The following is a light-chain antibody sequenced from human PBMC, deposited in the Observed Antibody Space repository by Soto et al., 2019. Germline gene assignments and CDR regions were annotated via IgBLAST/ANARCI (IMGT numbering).Light chain of an antibody. Sequence: ESGLTQXXGTLSLSPGDRATLSFRAIQSVSNNLLAWYQQKPGQAPRLLIYGASSRATGIPDRFSGSGSGTDFTLTISRLEPEDFAVYYCQQYGSSPTWTFGQGTKVDIK. CDR2: GAS. CDR3: QQYGSSPTWT. CDR1: QSVSNNL. V-gene: IGKV3-20*01. J-gene: IGKJ1*01.